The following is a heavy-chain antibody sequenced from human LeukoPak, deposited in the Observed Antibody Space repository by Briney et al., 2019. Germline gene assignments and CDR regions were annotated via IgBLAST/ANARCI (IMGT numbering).Heavy chain of an antibody. CDR1: GFTFSSYS. CDR2: ISSSSSYI. D-gene: IGHD2-2*01. Sequence: GGSLRLSCAASGFTFSSYSMNWVRQAPGKGLEWVSSISSSSSYIYYADSMKGRFTISRDNAKNSLYLQMNSLRAEDTAVYYCARETYCTSTRCPIGDHFDYWGQGTLVTVSS. CDR3: ARETYCTSTRCPIGDHFDY. J-gene: IGHJ4*02. V-gene: IGHV3-21*01.